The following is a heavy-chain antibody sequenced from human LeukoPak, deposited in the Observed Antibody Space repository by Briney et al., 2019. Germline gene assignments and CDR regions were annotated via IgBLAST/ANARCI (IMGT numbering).Heavy chain of an antibody. Sequence: GGSLRLSCAASGFTFSSYAMSWVRQAPGKGLEWISAISGSGGSLYYADSVKGRFTISRDNSKNTLYLQMNSLGAEDTAVYYCAREDASGLDYWGQGTLVTVSS. V-gene: IGHV3-23*01. J-gene: IGHJ4*02. CDR2: ISGSGGSL. CDR1: GFTFSSYA. D-gene: IGHD5-12*01. CDR3: AREDASGLDY.